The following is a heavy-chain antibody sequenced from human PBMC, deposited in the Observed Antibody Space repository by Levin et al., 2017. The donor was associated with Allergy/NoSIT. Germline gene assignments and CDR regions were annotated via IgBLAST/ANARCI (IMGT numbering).Heavy chain of an antibody. V-gene: IGHV3-30-3*01. D-gene: IGHD2-15*01. J-gene: IGHJ2*01. CDR1: GFTFSSYA. CDR2: ISYDGSNK. Sequence: LSLTCAASGFTFSSYAMHWVRQAPGKGLEWVAVISYDGSNKYYADSVKGRFTISRDNSKNTLYLQMNSLRAEDTAVYYCARDPLECSGGSCYAFWYFDRWGRGTLVTVSS. CDR3: ARDPLECSGGSCYAFWYFDR.